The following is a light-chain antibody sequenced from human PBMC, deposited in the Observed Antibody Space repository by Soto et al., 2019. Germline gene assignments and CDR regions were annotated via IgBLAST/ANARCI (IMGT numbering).Light chain of an antibody. J-gene: IGKJ1*01. V-gene: IGKV3-11*01. CDR3: QQRSNWPPTWT. Sequence: EIVLTQSPATPSLSPGERATLSCRASQSVSSYLAWYQQKPGQAPRLLIYDASNRATGIPVSFIGSGSVTAFPLTISSLQPEDFEVYSCQQRSNWPPTWTFGQGTKVEIK. CDR1: QSVSSY. CDR2: DAS.